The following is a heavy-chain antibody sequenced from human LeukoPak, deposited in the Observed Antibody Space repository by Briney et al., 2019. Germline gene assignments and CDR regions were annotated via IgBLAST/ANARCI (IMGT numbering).Heavy chain of an antibody. D-gene: IGHD2-21*01. CDR2: VLYDGSKK. Sequence: GGPQRLSCTASVFTFTRYTMLWVPHSPDKGGERVALVLYDGSKKYYADSVKGRFTLSSDKSKSTLSLQMNTLRPDDAAVYYCVRDNYGGILDFWGQGTLVTVSS. CDR3: VRDNYGGILDF. J-gene: IGHJ4*02. CDR1: VFTFTRYT. V-gene: IGHV3-30*04.